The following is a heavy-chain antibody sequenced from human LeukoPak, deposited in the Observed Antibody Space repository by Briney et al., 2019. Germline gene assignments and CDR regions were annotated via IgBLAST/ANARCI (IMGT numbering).Heavy chain of an antibody. CDR3: ARLTSSWYQDWYFDL. CDR2: IDTSGNT. J-gene: IGHJ2*01. Sequence: PSETLSLTCTVSGGSISSYYWSWIRQPAGKGLEWIGRIDTSGNTNYKPSLKSRVTMSVDTSKNQFSLKLSSVTAADTAVYYCARLTSSWYQDWYFDLWGRGTLVTVSS. CDR1: GGSISSYY. D-gene: IGHD6-13*01. V-gene: IGHV4-4*07.